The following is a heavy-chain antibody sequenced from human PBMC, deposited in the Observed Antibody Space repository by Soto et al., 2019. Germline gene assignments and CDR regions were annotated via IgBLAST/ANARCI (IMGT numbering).Heavy chain of an antibody. CDR2: IYYSGST. J-gene: IGHJ6*02. CDR3: ARDTLTMVPGVAGDYYYYGMDV. V-gene: IGHV4-31*03. D-gene: IGHD3-10*01. Sequence: QVQLQESGPGLVKPSQTLSLTCTVSGGSISSGGYYWSWIRQHPGKGLEWIGYIYYSGSTYYNPSLKSRVTISVDTSKNQFSLKLSSVTAADTAVYYCARDTLTMVPGVAGDYYYYGMDVWGQGTTVTVSS. CDR1: GGSISSGGYY.